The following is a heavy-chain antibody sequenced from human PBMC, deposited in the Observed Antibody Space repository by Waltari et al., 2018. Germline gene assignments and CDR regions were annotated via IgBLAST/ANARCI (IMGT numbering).Heavy chain of an antibody. CDR1: GFSVSNNY. V-gene: IGHV3-53*04. CDR3: ARADFWGGFYFDY. D-gene: IGHD3-3*01. Sequence: EVQLVESGGGLVQPGGFLRLSCAVPGFSVSNNYMTWVRQTPGKGLEWVSVIYSGGGTFHADSVKGRFAISRHDSRNTLNLQMDSLRVEDTAIYFCARADFWGGFYFDYWGLGTLVTVSS. J-gene: IGHJ4*02. CDR2: IYSGGGT.